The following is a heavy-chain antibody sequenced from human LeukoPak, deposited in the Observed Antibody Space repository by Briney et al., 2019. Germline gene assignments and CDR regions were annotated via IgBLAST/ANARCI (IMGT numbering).Heavy chain of an antibody. D-gene: IGHD3-10*01. Sequence: SETLSLTCTVSGYSISSGYYWGWSRQPPGKGLEWIGSIYHSGSTYYNPSLKSRVTISVDTSKNQFSLKLSSVTAADTAVYYCARDRVLLWFGEPHGAFDIWGQGTMVTVSS. CDR3: ARDRVLLWFGEPHGAFDI. CDR1: GYSISSGYY. V-gene: IGHV4-38-2*02. CDR2: IYHSGST. J-gene: IGHJ3*02.